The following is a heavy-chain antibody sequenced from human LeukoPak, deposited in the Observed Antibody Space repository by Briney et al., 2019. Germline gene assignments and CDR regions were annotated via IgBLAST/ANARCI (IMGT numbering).Heavy chain of an antibody. CDR1: GGSISGYY. CDR3: ARYRAFDI. CDR2: IYNSGNT. Sequence: PSETLSLTCTVSGGSISGYYWSWIRQPPGGGLEWIGYIYNSGNTNYNPSLKSRVTISVDTSKNQFSLKLTSVTAADTAVYYCARYRAFDIWGRGTLVTASS. J-gene: IGHJ3*02. V-gene: IGHV4-59*01.